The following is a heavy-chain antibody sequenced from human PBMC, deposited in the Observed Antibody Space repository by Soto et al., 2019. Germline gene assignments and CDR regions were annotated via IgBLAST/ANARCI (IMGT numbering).Heavy chain of an antibody. CDR3: ARMRRGYNSH. V-gene: IGHV4-34*01. CDR2: INHSRST. D-gene: IGHD6-25*01. J-gene: IGHJ4*02. Sequence: PSETLSLTCAVYGGSFSGYYWSWIRQPPGKGLEWNGEINHSRSTNYNTSLKSRVTISVDTSKNQFSLKLSFVTAADTSVYYWARMRRGYNSHWGQGTLVTVSS. CDR1: GGSFSGYY.